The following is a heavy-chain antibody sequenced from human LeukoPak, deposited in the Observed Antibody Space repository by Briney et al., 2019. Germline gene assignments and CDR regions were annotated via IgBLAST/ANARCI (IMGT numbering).Heavy chain of an antibody. CDR1: GYTFTGSY. J-gene: IGHJ4*02. V-gene: IGHV1-2*02. CDR3: VKDLSIAEAGRDY. D-gene: IGHD6-19*01. CDR2: INPNKGGT. Sequence: GASVKVSCKASGYTFTGSYMHWVRQAPGQGLEWMGWINPNKGGTNYAQKFQGRVTMTRDTSISTAYMELSRLRSDDTAVYYCVKDLSIAEAGRDYWGQGTLVTVSS.